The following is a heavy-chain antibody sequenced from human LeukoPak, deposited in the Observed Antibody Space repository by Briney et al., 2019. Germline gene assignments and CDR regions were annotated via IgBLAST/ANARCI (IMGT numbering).Heavy chain of an antibody. V-gene: IGHV1-2*02. CDR2: INPNSGGT. CDR3: ARGPRGIAVAAVDY. CDR1: GYTFTGYY. D-gene: IGHD6-19*01. J-gene: IGHJ4*02. Sequence: ASVKVSCKASGYTFTGYYMHWVRQAPGQGLEWMGWINPNSGGTNYAQKFQGRVTMTRDTSIITAYMELSRLRSDDTAVYYCARGPRGIAVAAVDYWGQGTLVTVSS.